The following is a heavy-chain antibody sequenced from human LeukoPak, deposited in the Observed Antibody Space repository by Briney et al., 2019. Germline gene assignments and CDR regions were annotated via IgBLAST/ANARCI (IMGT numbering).Heavy chain of an antibody. CDR3: ARGKMGWLQPSGDAFDI. CDR2: ISSSGSTI. V-gene: IGHV3-48*03. Sequence: GGSLRLSCAASGFTFSSYEMNWVRQAPGKWLEWVSYISSSGSTIYYADSVKGRFTISRDNAKNSLYLQMNSLRAEDTAVYYCARGKMGWLQPSGDAFDIWGQGTMVTVSS. J-gene: IGHJ3*02. CDR1: GFTFSSYE. D-gene: IGHD5-24*01.